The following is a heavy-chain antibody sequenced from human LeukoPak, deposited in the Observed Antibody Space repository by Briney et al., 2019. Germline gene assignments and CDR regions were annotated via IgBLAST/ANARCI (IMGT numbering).Heavy chain of an antibody. CDR2: INHSGST. CDR1: GGSFSGYY. CDR3: ARVPKHGGYSFGIWFDP. V-gene: IGHV4-34*01. J-gene: IGHJ5*02. Sequence: PSETLSLTCAVYGGSFSGYYWSWIRQPPGKGLEWIGEINHSGSTNYNPSLKSRVTISVDTSKNQFSLKLSSVTAADTAVYYCARVPKHGGYSFGIWFDPWGQGTLVTVSS. D-gene: IGHD5-18*01.